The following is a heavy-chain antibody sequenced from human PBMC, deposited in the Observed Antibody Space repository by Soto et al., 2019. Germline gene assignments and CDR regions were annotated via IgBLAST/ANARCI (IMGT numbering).Heavy chain of an antibody. V-gene: IGHV4-59*01. CDR3: ARGRSGSYDY. CDR1: GGSISSYY. Sequence: QVQLQESGPGLVKPSETLSLTCTVSGGSISSYYWSWIRQPPGKGLEWIGCIYYSGSTNYNPSLKRRVTISVDTYKNQYPLKLSSMTAADTAVYYCARGRSGSYDYWGQGTLVTVSS. D-gene: IGHD1-26*01. CDR2: IYYSGST. J-gene: IGHJ4*02.